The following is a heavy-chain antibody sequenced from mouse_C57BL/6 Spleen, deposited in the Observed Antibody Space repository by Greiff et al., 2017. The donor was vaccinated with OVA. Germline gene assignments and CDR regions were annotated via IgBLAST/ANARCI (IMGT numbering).Heavy chain of an antibody. CDR3: ARGYYGNLWFAY. V-gene: IGHV1-52*01. J-gene: IGHJ3*01. CDR2: IDPSDSET. Sequence: PLPPPFSSLFLPFSSFPLSFPSSFYTFTLYFIHFFNHIPIQGLEWIGNIDPSDSETHYNQKFKDKATLTVDKSSSTAYMQLSSLTSEDSAVYYCARGYYGNLWFAYWGQGTLVTVSA. D-gene: IGHD2-1*01. CDR1: FYTFTLYF.